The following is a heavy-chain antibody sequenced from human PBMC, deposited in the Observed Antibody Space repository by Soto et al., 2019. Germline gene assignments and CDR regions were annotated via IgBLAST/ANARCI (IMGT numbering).Heavy chain of an antibody. CDR2: ISGSGGST. Sequence: EVQLLESGGGLVQPGGSLRLSCAASGFTFSSYAMSWVRQAPGKGLEWVSAISGSGGSTYYADSVKGRFTISRDNSKNTLYQQMNSLRGEDTAVYYCAKWGYYYDSSVPGDAFDIWGQGTMVTVSS. CDR3: AKWGYYYDSSVPGDAFDI. CDR1: GFTFSSYA. D-gene: IGHD3-22*01. J-gene: IGHJ3*02. V-gene: IGHV3-23*01.